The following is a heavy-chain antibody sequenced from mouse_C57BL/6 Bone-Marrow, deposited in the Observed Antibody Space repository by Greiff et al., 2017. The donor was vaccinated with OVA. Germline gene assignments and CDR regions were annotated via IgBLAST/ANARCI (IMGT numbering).Heavy chain of an antibody. V-gene: IGHV1-7*01. CDR1: GYTFTSYW. CDR2: INPSSGYT. D-gene: IGHD1-1*01. J-gene: IGHJ2*01. Sequence: VQVVESGAELAKPGASVKLSCKASGYTFTSYWMHWVKQRPGQGLEWIGYINPSSGYTKYNQKFKDKATLTADKSSSTAYMQLSSLTYEDSAVYYCARMYYGSSLLDYWGQGTTLTVSS. CDR3: ARMYYGSSLLDY.